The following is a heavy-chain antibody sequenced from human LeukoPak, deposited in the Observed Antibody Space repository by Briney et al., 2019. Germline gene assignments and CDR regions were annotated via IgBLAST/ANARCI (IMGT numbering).Heavy chain of an antibody. Sequence: KPSETLSLTCTVSGYSINSGYYWGWIRQPPGKGLEWIGSIYHSGSTYYNPSLKSRVTISVDTSKNQFSLKLSSVTAADTAVYYCARRANYYDSSGYYGFFDYWGREPWSPSPQ. J-gene: IGHJ4*02. CDR2: IYHSGST. D-gene: IGHD3-22*01. V-gene: IGHV4-38-2*02. CDR3: ARRANYYDSSGYYGFFDY. CDR1: GYSINSGYY.